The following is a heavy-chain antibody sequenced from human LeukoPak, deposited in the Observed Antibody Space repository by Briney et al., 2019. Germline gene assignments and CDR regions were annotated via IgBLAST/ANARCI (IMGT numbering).Heavy chain of an antibody. CDR3: GRGRAY. Sequence: GGSLRLSCAASGFTFSSYSMNWVRQAPGKGLEWVAYISSDSTTIYYADSVKGRFTISRDNAKNSLYLQMNSLRDEDTAVYSCGRGRAYWGQGTLVSVSS. J-gene: IGHJ4*02. CDR2: ISSDSTTI. V-gene: IGHV3-48*02. CDR1: GFTFSSYS.